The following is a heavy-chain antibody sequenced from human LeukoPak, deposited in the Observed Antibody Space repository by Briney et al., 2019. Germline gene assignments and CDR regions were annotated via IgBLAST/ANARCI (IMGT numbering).Heavy chain of an antibody. CDR3: ARDNGIVRGAAKSSWFDP. CDR2: ISGGGDIT. CDR1: GFNFANHA. Sequence: GGSLRLSCAASGFNFANHAMSWVRQTPGKGLEWVSAISGGGDITYYADSVTGRFTISRDNAKNTLYLQMNSLRAEDTAVYYCARDNGIVRGAAKSSWFDPWGQGTLVTVSS. J-gene: IGHJ5*02. D-gene: IGHD1-26*01. V-gene: IGHV3-23*01.